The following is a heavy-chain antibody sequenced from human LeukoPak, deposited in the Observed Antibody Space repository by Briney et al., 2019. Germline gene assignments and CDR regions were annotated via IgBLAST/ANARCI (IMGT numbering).Heavy chain of an antibody. J-gene: IGHJ4*02. CDR2: ISSSSSYI. V-gene: IGHV3-21*01. CDR1: GFTFSTYS. D-gene: IGHD3-10*01. CDR3: ARDPESMYYYGSGTGCFDY. Sequence: PGGSLRLSCAASGFTFSTYSMNWVRQAPGKGLEWVSSISSSSSYIYYADSVKGRFTISRDNAKNSLYLQMNSLRAEDTAVYYCARDPESMYYYGSGTGCFDYWGQGTLVTVSS.